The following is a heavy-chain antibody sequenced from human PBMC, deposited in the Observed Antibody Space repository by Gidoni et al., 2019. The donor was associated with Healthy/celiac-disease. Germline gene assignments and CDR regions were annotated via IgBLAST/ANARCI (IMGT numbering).Heavy chain of an antibody. V-gene: IGHV4-61*02. CDR2: IYSSGST. J-gene: IGHJ4*02. CDR1: GGSMTSGDYY. CDR3: ARDTTYYDTSSHITSIDY. D-gene: IGHD3-22*01. Sequence: QVQLQESGPELVEPSQTLSLTCTVSGGSMTSGDYYWSWIRQPAGKGLEWIGRIYSSGSTSYNPSLKSRVTISGDTSKNQFSLKLSSLTAADTAVYYCARDTTYYDTSSHITSIDYWGQGTLVTVSS.